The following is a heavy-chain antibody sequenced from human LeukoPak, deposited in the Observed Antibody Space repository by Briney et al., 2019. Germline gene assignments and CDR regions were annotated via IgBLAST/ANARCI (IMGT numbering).Heavy chain of an antibody. CDR2: IYYSGST. V-gene: IGHV4-59*08. Sequence: SETLPLTCTVSGGSISSYYWSWIRQPPGKGLEWIGYIYYSGSTNYNPSLKSRVTISVDTSKNQFSLKLSSVTAADTAVYYCARHGVPAATTGRSYYYGMDVWGQGTTVTVSS. J-gene: IGHJ6*02. CDR3: ARHGVPAATTGRSYYYGMDV. D-gene: IGHD2-2*01. CDR1: GGSISSYY.